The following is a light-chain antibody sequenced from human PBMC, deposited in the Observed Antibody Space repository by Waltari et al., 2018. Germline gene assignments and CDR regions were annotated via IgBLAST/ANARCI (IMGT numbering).Light chain of an antibody. CDR2: DFN. Sequence: QSALTQPASLSGSLGTPLPTSSTGSSSYMGAFHLVPWYQEHPGKAPQLMIYDFNKRPSGVSIRFSGSKSGNTASLTISGLQAEDEGDYYCCSYAGDNTPYVFGTGTKVSVL. V-gene: IGLV2-23*02. CDR3: CSYAGDNTPYV. J-gene: IGLJ1*01. CDR1: SSYMGAFHL.